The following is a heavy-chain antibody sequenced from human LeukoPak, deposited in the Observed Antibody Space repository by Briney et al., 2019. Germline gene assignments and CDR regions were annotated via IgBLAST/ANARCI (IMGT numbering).Heavy chain of an antibody. V-gene: IGHV4-39*02. CDR3: ARLASYGFIDY. CDR1: GASISSNVRY. Sequence: SETLSLTCTVSGASISSNVRYWGWIRQPPGKGLEWIGSIYHSGTTYYNTSLQSRVTISVDTSMSHFSLRLSSVTAADTAVYFCARLASYGFIDYWGQGTLVTVSS. CDR2: IYHSGTT. J-gene: IGHJ4*02. D-gene: IGHD5-18*01.